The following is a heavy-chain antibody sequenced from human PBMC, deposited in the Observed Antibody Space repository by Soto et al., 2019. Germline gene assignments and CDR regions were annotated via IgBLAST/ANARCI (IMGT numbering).Heavy chain of an antibody. V-gene: IGHV3-7*01. J-gene: IGHJ6*02. Sequence: GGSLRLSCAASGFTFSSYWMSWVRQAPGKGLEWVANIKQDGSEKYYADSVKGRFTISRDNSKNTLYLQMNSLRAEDTAVYYCAKDEAAGGFYYYYGMDVWGQGTTVTVSS. D-gene: IGHD6-13*01. CDR2: IKQDGSEK. CDR3: AKDEAAGGFYYYYGMDV. CDR1: GFTFSSYW.